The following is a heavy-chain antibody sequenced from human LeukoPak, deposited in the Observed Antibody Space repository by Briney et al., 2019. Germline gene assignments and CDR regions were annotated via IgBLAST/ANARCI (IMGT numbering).Heavy chain of an antibody. D-gene: IGHD4-17*01. J-gene: IGHJ2*01. CDR3: ARGLGDYVEDWYFDL. V-gene: IGHV4-59*01. Sequence: SETLSLTCTVSGGSISSSYWSWIRQPPGKGLEWIGYIYNSGSTNYNPSLESRITISVDTSKNQSSLKLSSVTAADTAVYYCARGLGDYVEDWYFDLWGRGTLVTVSS. CDR1: GGSISSSY. CDR2: IYNSGST.